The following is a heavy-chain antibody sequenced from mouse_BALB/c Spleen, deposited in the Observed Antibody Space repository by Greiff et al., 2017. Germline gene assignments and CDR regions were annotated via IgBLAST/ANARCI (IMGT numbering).Heavy chain of an antibody. J-gene: IGHJ4*01. D-gene: IGHD2-3*01. CDR2: ISSGGGST. V-gene: IGHV5-12-1*01. Sequence: DVKLVESGGGLVKPGGSLKLSCAASGFAFSSYDMSWVRQTPEKRLEWVAYISSGGGSTYYPDTVKGRFTISRDNAKNTLYLQMSSLKSEDTAMYYCARHDGYYGAMDYWGQGTSVTVSS. CDR3: ARHDGYYGAMDY. CDR1: GFAFSSYD.